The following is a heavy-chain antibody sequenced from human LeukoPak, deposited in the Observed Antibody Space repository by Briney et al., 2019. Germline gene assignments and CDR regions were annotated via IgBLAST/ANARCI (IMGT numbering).Heavy chain of an antibody. CDR1: GFTFSSYA. J-gene: IGHJ4*02. V-gene: IGHV3-64D*06. CDR3: VKESYYYDTSGYYGMLFDY. D-gene: IGHD3-22*01. CDR2: ISSNGGST. Sequence: GGSLRLSCSASGFTFSSYAMHWVRQAPGKGLEYVSAISSNGGSTYYADSVKGRFTISRDNSKNTLFLQMNSLRAEDTAVYYCVKESYYYDTSGYYGMLFDYWGQGTPVTVSS.